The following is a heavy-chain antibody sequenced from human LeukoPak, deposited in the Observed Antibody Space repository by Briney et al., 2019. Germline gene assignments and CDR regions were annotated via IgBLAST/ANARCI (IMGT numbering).Heavy chain of an antibody. CDR1: GFNFSTYR. V-gene: IGHV3-30*03. CDR2: ISYDGSNK. Sequence: GGSLRLSCAASGFNFSTYRMNWVRQAPGKGLEWVAVISYDGSNKFYADSVKGRFTISRDKSKNTLYLQMNSLRAEDTAVYCCARTQLGFDYWGQGTLVTVSS. D-gene: IGHD3-16*01. J-gene: IGHJ4*02. CDR3: ARTQLGFDY.